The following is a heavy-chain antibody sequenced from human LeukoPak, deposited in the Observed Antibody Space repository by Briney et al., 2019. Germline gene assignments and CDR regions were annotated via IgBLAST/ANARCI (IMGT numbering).Heavy chain of an antibody. J-gene: IGHJ5*02. Sequence: ASVKVSCKAAGYTFTGYYMFWVRQAPGQGPEWMGRINPNSGGTNYAQKFQGRVTMTRDTSISTAYMELSRLRSDDTAVYYCARGYCSGGSCYSVENGFDPWGQGTLVTVSS. D-gene: IGHD2-15*01. CDR2: INPNSGGT. CDR3: ARGYCSGGSCYSVENGFDP. V-gene: IGHV1-2*06. CDR1: GYTFTGYY.